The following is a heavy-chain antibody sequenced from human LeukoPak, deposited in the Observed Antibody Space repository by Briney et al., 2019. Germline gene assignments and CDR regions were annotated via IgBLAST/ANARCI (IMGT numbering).Heavy chain of an antibody. Sequence: QPGASLRLSCAASGFTFNTYWMTWLRQAPGKGLEWVANIKEDGSENYYVDSVKGRFTISRDNAKKSLYLQMNSMRAEDTAVYYCARDRQLWFWGQGTLVTVSS. CDR3: ARDRQLWF. CDR1: GFTFNTYW. J-gene: IGHJ4*02. CDR2: IKEDGSEN. V-gene: IGHV3-7*04. D-gene: IGHD5-18*01.